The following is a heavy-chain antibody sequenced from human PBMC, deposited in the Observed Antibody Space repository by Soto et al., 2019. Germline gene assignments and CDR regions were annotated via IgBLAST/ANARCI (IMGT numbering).Heavy chain of an antibody. V-gene: IGHV4-61*01. CDR2: VYYSGST. CDR3: ARVIGQLGHCFDP. Sequence: SETLSLTCTVSGGSVSGGSYYWSWIRQPPGKGLEWIGNVYYSGSTNYNPSLKSRVTISLDTSKKQFSLKLSSVTAADTAVYYCARVIGQLGHCFDPWGQGTLVTVSS. CDR1: GGSVSGGSYY. J-gene: IGHJ5*02. D-gene: IGHD6-6*01.